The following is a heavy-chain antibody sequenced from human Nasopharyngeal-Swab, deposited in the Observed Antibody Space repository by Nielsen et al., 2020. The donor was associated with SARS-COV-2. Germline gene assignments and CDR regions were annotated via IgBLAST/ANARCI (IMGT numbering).Heavy chain of an antibody. V-gene: IGHV1-18*01. D-gene: IGHD5-12*01. CDR3: ARDRGIVATIEEFDY. J-gene: IGHJ4*02. CDR2: ISAYNGNT. Sequence: ASVKVSCKASGYTFTSYDINWVRQATGQGLEWMGWISAYNGNTNYAQKLQGRVTMTTDTSTSTAYMELRSLGSDDTAVYYCARDRGIVATIEEFDYWGQGTLVTVSS. CDR1: GYTFTSYD.